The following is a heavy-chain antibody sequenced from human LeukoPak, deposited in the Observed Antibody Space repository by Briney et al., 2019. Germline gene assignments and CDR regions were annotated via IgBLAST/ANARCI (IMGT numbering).Heavy chain of an antibody. D-gene: IGHD1-26*01. V-gene: IGHV4-59*01. J-gene: IGHJ4*02. CDR1: GGSISSYY. Sequence: SETLSLTCTVSGGSISSYYWSWIRQPPGKGLEWIGYIYYSGSTSYNPSLKSRVTISVDTSKNQFSLKLSSVTAADTAEYYCARMKLVGGSYPFYYFDYWGQGTLVTVSS. CDR2: IYYSGST. CDR3: ARMKLVGGSYPFYYFDY.